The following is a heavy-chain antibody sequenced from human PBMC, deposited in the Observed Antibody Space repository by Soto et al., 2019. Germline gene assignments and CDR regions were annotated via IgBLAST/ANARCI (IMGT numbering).Heavy chain of an antibody. Sequence: PGESLKISCKGSGYNFAGYWIAWVRQMPGKGLELMGIIYPGDSDTRYSPSFQGQVTISADKSISTAYLQWSSLKASDTAMYYCARQTTDDCSSTSCAYYYGMDVWGQGTTVTVSS. J-gene: IGHJ6*02. CDR3: ARQTTDDCSSTSCAYYYGMDV. D-gene: IGHD2-2*01. CDR2: IYPGDSDT. V-gene: IGHV5-51*01. CDR1: GYNFAGYW.